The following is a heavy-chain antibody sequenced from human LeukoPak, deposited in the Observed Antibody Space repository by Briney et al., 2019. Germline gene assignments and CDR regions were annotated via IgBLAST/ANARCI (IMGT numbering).Heavy chain of an antibody. CDR2: IIPIFGTA. Sequence: SVKVSCKASGGTFSSYAISWVRQAPGQWLEWMGGIIPIFGTANYAQKFQGRVTITADESTSTAYMELSSLRSEDTAVYYCARERCSGGSCYLPGRNWFDPWGQGTLVTVSS. V-gene: IGHV1-69*01. CDR3: ARERCSGGSCYLPGRNWFDP. J-gene: IGHJ5*02. CDR1: GGTFSSYA. D-gene: IGHD2-15*01.